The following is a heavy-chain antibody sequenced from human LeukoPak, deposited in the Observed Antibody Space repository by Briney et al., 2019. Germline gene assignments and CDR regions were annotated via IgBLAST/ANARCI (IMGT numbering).Heavy chain of an antibody. CDR3: ARERGEWELRDWYFDL. V-gene: IGHV4-39*07. CDR1: GGSISSGGYY. J-gene: IGHJ2*01. D-gene: IGHD1-26*01. CDR2: IYHSGST. Sequence: SETLSLTCTVSGGSISSGGYYWSWIRQPPGKGLEWIGSIYHSGSTYYNPSLKSRVTISVDTSKNQFSLKLSSVTAADTAVYYCARERGEWELRDWYFDLWGRGTLVTVSS.